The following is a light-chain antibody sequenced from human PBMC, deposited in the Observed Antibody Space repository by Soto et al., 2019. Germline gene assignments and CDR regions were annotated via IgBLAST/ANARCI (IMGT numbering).Light chain of an antibody. CDR3: NSYTSSSTLDV. Sequence: HCVLTQPASGSGFPGQAITISCTGTSSDVGGYNYVSWYQQHPGKAPKLMIYEVSNRPSGVSNRFSGSKSGNTASLTISGLQAEDEADYYCNSYTSSSTLDVFGTGTKVTVL. V-gene: IGLV2-14*01. J-gene: IGLJ1*01. CDR2: EVS. CDR1: SSDVGGYNY.